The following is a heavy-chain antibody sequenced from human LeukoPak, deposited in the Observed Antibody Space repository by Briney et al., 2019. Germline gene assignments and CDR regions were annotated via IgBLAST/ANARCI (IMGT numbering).Heavy chain of an antibody. Sequence: PSETLSLTCAVYGGSFSGYYWSWIRQPPGKGLEWIGEINHSGSTNYNPSPKSRVTISVDTSKNQFSLKLSSVTAADTAVYYCAVRGSLWSGYLRGKYYFDYWGQGTLVTVSS. CDR2: INHSGST. V-gene: IGHV4-34*01. CDR1: GGSFSGYY. CDR3: AVRGSLWSGYLRGKYYFDY. J-gene: IGHJ4*02. D-gene: IGHD3-3*01.